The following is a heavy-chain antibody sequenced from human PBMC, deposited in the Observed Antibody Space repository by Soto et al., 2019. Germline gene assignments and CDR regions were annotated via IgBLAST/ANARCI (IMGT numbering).Heavy chain of an antibody. V-gene: IGHV1-8*01. Sequence: CASVKVSCKASGYTFTSYDINWVRQATGQGLEWMGWMNPNSGNTGYAQKFQGRVTMTRNTSISTAYMELSSLRSEDTAVYYCARGYKVEVYYDSSGVFFDYWGQGTLVTVSS. CDR1: GYTFTSYD. CDR3: ARGYKVEVYYDSSGVFFDY. D-gene: IGHD3-22*01. CDR2: MNPNSGNT. J-gene: IGHJ4*02.